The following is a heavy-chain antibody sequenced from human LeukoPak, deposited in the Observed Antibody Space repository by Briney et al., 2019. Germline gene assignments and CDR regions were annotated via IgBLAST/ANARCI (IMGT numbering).Heavy chain of an antibody. D-gene: IGHD3-10*01. CDR2: ISSSGGTI. CDR1: GFTFSDYY. Sequence: GGSLRLSCAASGFTFSDYYMSWIRQAPGKGLEWVSYISSSGGTIYYADSVKGRFTISRDNAKNSLYLQMNSLRAEDTAVYYCARDLKGTHYYGSGSIDHGMDVWGQGTTVTVSS. CDR3: ARDLKGTHYYGSGSIDHGMDV. V-gene: IGHV3-11*01. J-gene: IGHJ6*02.